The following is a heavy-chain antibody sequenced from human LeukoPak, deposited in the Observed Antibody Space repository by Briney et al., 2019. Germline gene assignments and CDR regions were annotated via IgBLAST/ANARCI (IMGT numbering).Heavy chain of an antibody. D-gene: IGHD3-22*01. CDR3: ARGFLDYYDSSGYPDSFDI. Sequence: SETLSLTCTVSGGSISSYYWSWVRQPPGKGLEWVWYIYYSGSTNYNPSLTSRVTISVTTSKNQSTMTLSSVTAADTAVYSCARGFLDYYDSSGYPDSFDIWGQGTMVTVSS. CDR2: IYYSGST. J-gene: IGHJ3*02. CDR1: GGSISSYY. V-gene: IGHV4-59*08.